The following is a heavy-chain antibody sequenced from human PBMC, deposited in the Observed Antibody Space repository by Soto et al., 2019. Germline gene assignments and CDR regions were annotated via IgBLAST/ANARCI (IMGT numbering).Heavy chain of an antibody. CDR2: ISGSGGST. V-gene: IGHV3-23*01. CDR1: GFTFSSYS. D-gene: IGHD3-10*01. J-gene: IGHJ4*02. Sequence: GGSLILSCAASGFTFSSYSMSWVRQAPGKGLEWVSAISGSGGSTYYADSVKGRFTISRDNSKNTLYLQMNSLRAEDTAVYYCAKDKRYYYGSGTSQPFDYWGQGTLVTVSS. CDR3: AKDKRYYYGSGTSQPFDY.